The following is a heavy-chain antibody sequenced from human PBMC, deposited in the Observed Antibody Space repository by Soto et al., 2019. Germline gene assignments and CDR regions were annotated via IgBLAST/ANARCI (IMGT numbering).Heavy chain of an antibody. J-gene: IGHJ1*01. CDR3: TRGRYYDFWSGLEYFQH. V-gene: IGHV3-74*01. Sequence: EVQLVESGGGLVQPGGSLRLSCAASGFTFSSYWMHWVRQAPGKGLVWVSRINSDGSSTSYADSVKGRCTISSDNAKNTLYLQKNSLRAEDTAVYYCTRGRYYDFWSGLEYFQHWGQGNLVTVS. CDR2: INSDGSST. D-gene: IGHD3-3*01. CDR1: GFTFSSYW.